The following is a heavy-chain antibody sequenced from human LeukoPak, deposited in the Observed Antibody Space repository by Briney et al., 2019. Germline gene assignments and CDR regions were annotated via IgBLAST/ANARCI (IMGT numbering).Heavy chain of an antibody. J-gene: IGHJ4*02. CDR1: GGSISSYY. CDR2: IYYSGST. Sequence: SETLSLTCTVSGGSISSYYWSWIRQPPGKGLEWIGYIYYSGSTNYNPSLKSRVTISVDTSKNQFSLKLSSVTAADTAVYYCARGSAAGTAAGFDYWGQGTLVTVSS. V-gene: IGHV4-59*01. CDR3: ARGSAAGTAAGFDY. D-gene: IGHD6-13*01.